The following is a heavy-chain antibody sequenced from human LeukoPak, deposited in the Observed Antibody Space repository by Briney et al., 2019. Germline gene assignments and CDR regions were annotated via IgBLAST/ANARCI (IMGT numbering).Heavy chain of an antibody. Sequence: GGSLRLSCAASGFTFTDYYMTWIRQAPGKGLEWLSYISSSSTYTNYADSVKGRFTISRDNAKNSLYLQMNSLRAEDTAVYYCARDLKGSAWYVDYWGQGTLVTVSS. V-gene: IGHV3-11*05. CDR3: ARDLKGSAWYVDY. D-gene: IGHD6-19*01. J-gene: IGHJ4*02. CDR1: GFTFTDYY. CDR2: ISSSSTYT.